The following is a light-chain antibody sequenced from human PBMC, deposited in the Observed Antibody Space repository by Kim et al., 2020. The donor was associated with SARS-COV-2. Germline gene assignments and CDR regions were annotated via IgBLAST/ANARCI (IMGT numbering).Light chain of an antibody. CDR3: QQYFSSPFT. J-gene: IGKJ4*01. V-gene: IGKV4-1*01. CDR2: WAS. Sequence: ATINRKSSQSVLASSNNKKYLAWYQQKPGQPPKLLIYWASTRESGVPDRFSGSGSGTDFTLTISSLQAEDVALYYCQQYFSSPFTFGGGTKVDIK. CDR1: QSVLASSNNKKY.